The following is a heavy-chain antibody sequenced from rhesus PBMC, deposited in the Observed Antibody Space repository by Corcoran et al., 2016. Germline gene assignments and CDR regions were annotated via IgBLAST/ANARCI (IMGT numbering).Heavy chain of an antibody. J-gene: IGHJ4*01. CDR2: ISGSSGSS. CDR1: GGSVSSSNW. D-gene: IGHD4-23*01. V-gene: IGHV4-65*01. Sequence: QVQLQESGPGLVKPSETLSLTCAVSGGSVSSSNWWSWIRQPPGKGLEWIGYISGSSGSSTNSPALENPSTMSTDTSKNQLSLKLSSVTAAATAVYYCAGVNTVTYYWGQGVLVTVSS. CDR3: AGVNTVTYY.